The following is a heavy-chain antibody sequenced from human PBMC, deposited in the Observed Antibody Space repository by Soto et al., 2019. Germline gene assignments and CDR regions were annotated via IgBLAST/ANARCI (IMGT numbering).Heavy chain of an antibody. J-gene: IGHJ4*02. CDR2: INPSSGGT. CDR3: ARIWGLCPNGVCSYYFDY. CDR1: GYPFKDVY. D-gene: IGHD2-8*01. Sequence: ASVKVSCKTSGYPFKDVYIHWVRQAPGQGLEWMGWINPSSGGTTYARKFQGRVTVTRDTSTSTAYMELDRLTSDDTAVYYCARIWGLCPNGVCSYYFDYWGQGTLVTVSS. V-gene: IGHV1-2*02.